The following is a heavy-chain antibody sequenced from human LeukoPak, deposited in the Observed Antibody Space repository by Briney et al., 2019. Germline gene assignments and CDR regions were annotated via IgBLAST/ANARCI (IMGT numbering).Heavy chain of an antibody. J-gene: IGHJ4*02. CDR1: GGTFSSYA. V-gene: IGHV1-69*05. D-gene: IGHD3-22*01. Sequence: SVKVSCKASGGTFSSYAISWVRQAPGQGLEWMGGIIPTFGTANYAQKFQGRVTITTDESTSTAYMELSSLRSEDTAVYYCARTYYYDSSGYLGLFYWGQGTLVTVSS. CDR3: ARTYYYDSSGYLGLFY. CDR2: IIPTFGTA.